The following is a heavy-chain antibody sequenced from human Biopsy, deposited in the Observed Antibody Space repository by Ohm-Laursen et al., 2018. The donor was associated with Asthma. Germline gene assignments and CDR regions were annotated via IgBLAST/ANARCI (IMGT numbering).Heavy chain of an antibody. CDR3: AKDERAYYGPDSKYMQPVPLGD. D-gene: IGHD2-21*01. V-gene: IGHV3-23*01. CDR2: ITGSGGFT. J-gene: IGHJ4*02. CDR1: GFTFSNYV. Sequence: SLRLSCAASGFTFSNYVMSWVRQAPGMGMERVSSITGSGGFTYYADSVKGRFTISRDKSDNTLYLQMNSLIAEDTAVYHCAKDERAYYGPDSKYMQPVPLGDWSQGTVVIVSA.